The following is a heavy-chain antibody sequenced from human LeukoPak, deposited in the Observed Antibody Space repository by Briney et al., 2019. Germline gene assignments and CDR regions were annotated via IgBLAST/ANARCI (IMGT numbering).Heavy chain of an antibody. CDR3: ARVGYSSGYPYYYYYYYMDV. D-gene: IGHD6-19*01. CDR1: GGSISSYY. CDR2: IYYSGST. V-gene: IGHV4-59*01. J-gene: IGHJ6*03. Sequence: SETLSLTCTVSGGSISSYYWSWIRQPPGKGLEWIGYIYYSGSTNYNTSLKSRVTISVDTSKNQFSLKLSSVTAADTAVYYCARVGYSSGYPYYYYYYYMDVWGKGTTVTVSS.